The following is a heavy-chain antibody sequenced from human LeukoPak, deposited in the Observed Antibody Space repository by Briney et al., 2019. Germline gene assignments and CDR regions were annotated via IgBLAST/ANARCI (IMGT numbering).Heavy chain of an antibody. CDR1: GFTFNDYT. CDR3: ARERNFYYFDY. J-gene: IGHJ4*02. CDR2: ITGDCNYI. D-gene: IGHD3-3*01. Sequence: GGSLGLSRAASGFTFNDYTMTWVRQAPGKGLEWVSSITGDCNYIFYADSVKGRFTISRDNAQNSLFLELNSLRGEDTAVYYCARERNFYYFDYWGQRALVTVSS. V-gene: IGHV3-21*01.